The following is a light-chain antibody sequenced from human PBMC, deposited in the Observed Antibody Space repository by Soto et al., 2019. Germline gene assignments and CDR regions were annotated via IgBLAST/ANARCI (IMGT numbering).Light chain of an antibody. Sequence: EIVLTQSPGTLSLSPGERAALSCRASPSVSSSYLAWYQQKPGQAPRLLIYGASNRATGIPDRFSGSGSGTDVTLTISTLEPEDFAVYYCQQYGSSHTFGQGTKLEIK. CDR1: PSVSSSY. CDR2: GAS. V-gene: IGKV3-20*01. J-gene: IGKJ2*01. CDR3: QQYGSSHT.